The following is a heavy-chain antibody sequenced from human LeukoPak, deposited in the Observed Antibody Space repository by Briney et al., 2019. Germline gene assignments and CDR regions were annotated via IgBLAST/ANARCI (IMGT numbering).Heavy chain of an antibody. D-gene: IGHD1-14*01. Sequence: PGGSLRLSCTTSGLTFSTSGFNWVRQAPGKGLEWVASIGPTGFDRYHADSIKGRFAISRDNSNNFLYLQMDSLRAEDTAVYYCATETNGRHYDYWGQGTLLTVSS. V-gene: IGHV3-21*06. CDR3: ATETNGRHYDY. CDR1: GLTFSTSG. CDR2: IGPTGFDR. J-gene: IGHJ4*02.